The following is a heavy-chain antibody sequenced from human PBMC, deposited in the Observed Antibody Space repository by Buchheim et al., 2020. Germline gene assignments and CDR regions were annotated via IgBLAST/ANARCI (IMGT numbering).Heavy chain of an antibody. CDR2: ISSSSSTI. J-gene: IGHJ6*02. CDR1: GFIFSSYS. Sequence: EVQLVESGGGLVQLGGSLRLSCGASGFIFSSYSMNWVRQAPGKGMEWVSYISSSSSTIYYADSVKGRFTISRDNAKISLYLQMNSLRAEDTAVYYCARETRYYDYCYYYGMDVWGQGTT. CDR3: ARETRYYDYCYYYGMDV. V-gene: IGHV3-48*01. D-gene: IGHD1-26*01.